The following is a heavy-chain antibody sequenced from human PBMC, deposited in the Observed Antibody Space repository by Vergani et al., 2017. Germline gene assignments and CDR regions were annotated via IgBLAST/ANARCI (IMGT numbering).Heavy chain of an antibody. CDR3: AREIITADGTHLSYFDY. V-gene: IGHV1-3*01. Sequence: QVQLVQSGAEVTKPGASVTVSCKASGYTFTTYAMHWVRQAPGQRLEWMGWINADNGNTKYSQKFQGRVTITRDTSASTAYMELSSLRSEDTAVFYCAREIITADGTHLSYFDYWGQGTLVTVSS. D-gene: IGHD3-10*01. J-gene: IGHJ4*02. CDR1: GYTFTTYA. CDR2: INADNGNT.